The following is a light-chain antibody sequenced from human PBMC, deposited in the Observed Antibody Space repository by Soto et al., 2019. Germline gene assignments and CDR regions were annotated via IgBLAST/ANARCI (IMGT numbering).Light chain of an antibody. CDR3: QQYGSPWT. J-gene: IGKJ1*01. V-gene: IGKV3-20*01. CDR2: TAS. Sequence: EIVLTQSPGTLSLSPGERATLSCRASQSVSSRYLAWYQQKPGQAPRLLIYTASSRATGIPDRFNGSGSGTDFTLTIDRLETEDFAVYYCQQYGSPWTFGQGTKVDIK. CDR1: QSVSSRY.